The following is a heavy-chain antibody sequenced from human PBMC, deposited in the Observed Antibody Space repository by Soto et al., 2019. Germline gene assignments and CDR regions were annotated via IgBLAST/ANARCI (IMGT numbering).Heavy chain of an antibody. V-gene: IGHV1-3*01. D-gene: IGHD1-26*01. CDR2: INAGNGNT. CDR3: ARSGSYLVFDY. J-gene: IGHJ4*02. CDR1: GYTYTSYA. Sequence: ASVKASCKASGYTYTSYAMHWVHQAHGQRLEWMGWINAGNGNTKYSQKFQGRVTITRDTSASTAYMELSSLRSEDTAVYYCARSGSYLVFDYWGQGTLVTVSS.